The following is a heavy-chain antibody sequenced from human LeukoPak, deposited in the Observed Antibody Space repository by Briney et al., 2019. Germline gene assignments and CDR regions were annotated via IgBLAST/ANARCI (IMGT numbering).Heavy chain of an antibody. CDR3: ARDLTPTVGGY. J-gene: IGHJ4*02. V-gene: IGHV3-66*01. Sequence: PGGSLRFSCAASGFTVSRNYMSWVRQAPGKGLEWVSIIYSGGDTYYADSVKGRFTISRDNAKNSLSLQMNSLRGEDTAVYYCARDLTPTVGGYWGQGTLVTVSS. CDR1: GFTVSRNY. D-gene: IGHD4-17*01. CDR2: IYSGGDT.